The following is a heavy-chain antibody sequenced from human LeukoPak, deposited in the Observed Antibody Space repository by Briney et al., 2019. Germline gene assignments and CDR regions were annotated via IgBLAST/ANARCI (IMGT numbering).Heavy chain of an antibody. D-gene: IGHD6-13*01. CDR3: ARERAVIAADFYAFDI. Sequence: SETLSLTCTVSGGSISSYYWSWIRQPAGKGLEWIGRIYASGSTNYNPSLKSRVTMSVDTSKNQFSLKLSSVTAADTAVYYCARERAVIAADFYAFDIWGQGTMVTVSS. CDR1: GGSISSYY. J-gene: IGHJ3*02. CDR2: IYASGST. V-gene: IGHV4-4*07.